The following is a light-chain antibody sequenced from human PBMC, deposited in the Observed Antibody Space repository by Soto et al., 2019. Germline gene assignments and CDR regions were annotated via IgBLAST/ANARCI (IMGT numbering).Light chain of an antibody. V-gene: IGKV1-13*02. Sequence: AIQMTQFPSSLSASVGDRVTITCRASQDIRSDLGWYQQRPGKAPKLLIYDASTLHSGVPSRFSGGGSGTDFTLTLSSLQPADFATYYCQQVNVYPSTFGGGTKVDI. CDR3: QQVNVYPST. J-gene: IGKJ4*01. CDR2: DAS. CDR1: QDIRSD.